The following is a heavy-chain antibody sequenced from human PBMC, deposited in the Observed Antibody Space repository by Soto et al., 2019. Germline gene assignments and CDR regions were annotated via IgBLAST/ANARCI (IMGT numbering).Heavy chain of an antibody. D-gene: IGHD3-16*02. CDR1: GFTFDNYA. V-gene: IGHV3-23*01. Sequence: EVKLLESGGGLVQPGGSLRLSCAASGFTFDNYAMNWVRQAPGKGLEWVAHISGSGGATKYADSVKGRFSISRDNSKNTLYLQMNSLRAEDTAVYYCAKDHGDYVWGSYRYIDYWGQGTLVTVSS. CDR2: ISGSGGAT. J-gene: IGHJ4*02. CDR3: AKDHGDYVWGSYRYIDY.